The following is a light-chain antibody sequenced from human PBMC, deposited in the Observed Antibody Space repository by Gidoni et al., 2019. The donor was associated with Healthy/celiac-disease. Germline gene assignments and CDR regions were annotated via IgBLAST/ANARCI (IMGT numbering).Light chain of an antibody. Sequence: DIVMTQSPDSLAVSLVERATINCKSSQSGLYRSNNKNYLAWYQQKPGQPPKLLIYWASTRESGVPDRFSGSGSGTDFTLTISSLQAEDVAVYYCQQYYSTPCSFGQGTKLEIK. CDR3: QQYYSTPCS. CDR1: QSGLYRSNNKNY. V-gene: IGKV4-1*01. CDR2: WAS. J-gene: IGKJ2*04.